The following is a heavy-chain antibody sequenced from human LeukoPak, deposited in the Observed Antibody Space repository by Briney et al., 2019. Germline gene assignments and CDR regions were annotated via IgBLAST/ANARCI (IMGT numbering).Heavy chain of an antibody. J-gene: IGHJ4*02. CDR3: ARCFAGYNEYYFDY. Sequence: SQTLSLTCTVSGGSISSGGYYWSWIRQHPGKGLEWIGYIYYSGGTYYNPSLKSRVTISVDTSKNQFSLKLSSVTAADTAVYYCARCFAGYNEYYFDYWGQGTLVTVSS. CDR1: GGSISSGGYY. D-gene: IGHD5-24*01. CDR2: IYYSGGT. V-gene: IGHV4-31*03.